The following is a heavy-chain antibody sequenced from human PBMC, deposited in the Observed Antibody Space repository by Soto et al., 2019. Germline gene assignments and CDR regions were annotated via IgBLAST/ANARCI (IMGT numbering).Heavy chain of an antibody. CDR2: IYYSGST. D-gene: IGHD6-6*01. CDR3: ARDSSESLFIVARPSGWFDP. Sequence: SETLSLTCTVSGGSISSYYWSWIRQPPGKGLEWIGYIYYSGSTNYNPSLKSRVTISVDTSKNQFSLKLSSVTAADTAVYYCARDSSESLFIVARPSGWFDPWGQGTLVTVSS. CDR1: GGSISSYY. V-gene: IGHV4-59*01. J-gene: IGHJ5*02.